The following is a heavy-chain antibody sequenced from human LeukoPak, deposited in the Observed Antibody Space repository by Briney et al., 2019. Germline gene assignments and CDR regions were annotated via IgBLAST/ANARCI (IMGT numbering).Heavy chain of an antibody. D-gene: IGHD6-19*01. CDR3: ARPAVAGTDY. CDR1: GGSISSSSYY. V-gene: IGHV4-39*01. J-gene: IGHJ4*02. CDR2: IYYSGST. Sequence: ASETLSPTCTVSGGSISSSSYYWGWIRQPPGKGLEWIGSIYYSGSTYYNPSLKSRVTISVDTSKNQFSLKLSSVTAADTAVYYCARPAVAGTDYWGQGTLVTVSS.